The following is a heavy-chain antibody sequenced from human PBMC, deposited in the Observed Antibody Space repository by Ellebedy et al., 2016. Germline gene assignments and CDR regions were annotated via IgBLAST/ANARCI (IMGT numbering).Heavy chain of an antibody. CDR3: ARDATMVRGVIIPYWYFDL. J-gene: IGHJ2*01. Sequence: SVKVSXXASGGTFSSYAISWVRQAPGQGLEWMGGIIPIFGTANYAQKFQGRVTITADESTSTAYMELSSLRSEDTAVYYCARDATMVRGVIIPYWYFDLWGRGTLVTVSS. CDR1: GGTFSSYA. D-gene: IGHD3-10*01. V-gene: IGHV1-69*13. CDR2: IIPIFGTA.